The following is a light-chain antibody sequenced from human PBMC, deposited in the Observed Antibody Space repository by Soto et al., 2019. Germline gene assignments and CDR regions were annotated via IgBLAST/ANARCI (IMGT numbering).Light chain of an antibody. CDR1: SSDVGGYNY. CDR2: DVS. J-gene: IGLJ2*01. CDR3: CSYAGSYTYVV. Sequence: QSALTQPRSVSGSPGQSVTISCTGTSSDVGGYNYVSWYQHHPGKAPKFMIYDVSKRPSGVPDRFSGSKSGNTASLTISGLQAEDEAAYYCCSYAGSYTYVVFGGGTQLTVL. V-gene: IGLV2-11*01.